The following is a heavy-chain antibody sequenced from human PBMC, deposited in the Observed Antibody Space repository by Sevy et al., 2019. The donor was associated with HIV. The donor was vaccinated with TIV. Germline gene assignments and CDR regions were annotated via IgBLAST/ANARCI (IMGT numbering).Heavy chain of an antibody. CDR3: ARHYIDCSGGSCSSDYFDY. V-gene: IGHV3-73*01. Sequence: GGSLRLSCAASGFTFSGSAIHWVRQASGKGPEWIGRIKNKGNNYATTYGASVKGRFTNSRDDSKNKAYLQMNSLKIEDTAMYYCARHYIDCSGGSCSSDYFDYWGQGTLVTVSS. CDR1: GFTFSGSA. CDR2: IKNKGNNYAT. J-gene: IGHJ4*02. D-gene: IGHD2-15*01.